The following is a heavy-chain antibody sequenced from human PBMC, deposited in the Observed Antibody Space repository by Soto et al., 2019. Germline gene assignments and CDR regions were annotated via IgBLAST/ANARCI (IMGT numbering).Heavy chain of an antibody. J-gene: IGHJ5*02. CDR1: GGTFSSYA. D-gene: IGHD1-1*01. V-gene: IGHV1-69*13. CDR3: ARDTSWKDLVWWXDP. CDR2: IIPIFGTA. Sequence: ASVKVSCKASGGTFSSYAISWVRQAPGQGLEWMGGIIPIFGTANYAQKFQGRVTITADESTSTAYMELSSLRSEDTAVYYCARDTSWKDLVWWXDPWGQGTLVTVSS.